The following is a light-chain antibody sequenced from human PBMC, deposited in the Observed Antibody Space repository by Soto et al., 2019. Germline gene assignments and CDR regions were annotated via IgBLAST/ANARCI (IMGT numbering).Light chain of an antibody. CDR3: QQYSSSPVT. Sequence: EIVLTHSPGTLSLSPGERATLSCRASQSVNNNYLAWYQQKPGQAPRLLFYGASTRATGIPDRFSASGSGTDFTLTINRLEPEDFAVYYCQQYSSSPVTFGGGTKVDIK. J-gene: IGKJ4*01. CDR2: GAS. V-gene: IGKV3-20*01. CDR1: QSVNNNY.